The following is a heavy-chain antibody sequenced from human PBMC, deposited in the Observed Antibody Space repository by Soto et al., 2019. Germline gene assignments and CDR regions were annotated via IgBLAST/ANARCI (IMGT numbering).Heavy chain of an antibody. CDR3: ARRYGMTTVNYFDY. CDR2: IYYSGST. V-gene: IGHV4-39*01. D-gene: IGHD4-17*01. J-gene: IGHJ4*02. CDR1: GGSISSSSYY. Sequence: SETLSLTCTVSGGSISSSSYYWGWIRQPPGKGLEWIGSIYYSGSTYYNPSLKSRVTISVDTSKNQFSLKLSSVTAADTAVYYCARRYGMTTVNYFDYWGQGTLVTVSS.